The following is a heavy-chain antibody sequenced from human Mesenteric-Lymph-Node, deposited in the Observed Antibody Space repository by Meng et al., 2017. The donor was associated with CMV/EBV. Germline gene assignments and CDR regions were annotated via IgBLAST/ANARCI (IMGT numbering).Heavy chain of an antibody. CDR1: GFTFSNYW. J-gene: IGHJ6*02. CDR3: ARAGTYDFWSGPSGMDV. V-gene: IGHV3-74*01. Sequence: GGSLRLSCAASGFTFSNYWMHWVRQAPGKGLVWVSRVNSDGSTTNYADSVKGRFIISRDNAENTLYLQMNSLRAEDTAVYYCARAGTYDFWSGPSGMDVWGQGTTVTVSS. D-gene: IGHD3-3*01. CDR2: VNSDGSTT.